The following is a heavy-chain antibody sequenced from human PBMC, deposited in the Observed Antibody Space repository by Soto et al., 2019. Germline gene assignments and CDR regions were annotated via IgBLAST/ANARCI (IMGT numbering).Heavy chain of an antibody. CDR1: GFTVSRDY. V-gene: IGHV3-53*01. D-gene: IGHD7-27*01. CDR2: IYTGGST. Sequence: HPGGSLRLSCAASGFTVSRDYMSWVRQAPGKGLEWVSVIYTGGSTYYADSVKGRFTFSRDNSKNTLYLQMNSLRAEDTAVYYCAKDDLGRGWGRYFFHYRGPGTLVTVSS. CDR3: AKDDLGRGWGRYFFHY. J-gene: IGHJ4*02.